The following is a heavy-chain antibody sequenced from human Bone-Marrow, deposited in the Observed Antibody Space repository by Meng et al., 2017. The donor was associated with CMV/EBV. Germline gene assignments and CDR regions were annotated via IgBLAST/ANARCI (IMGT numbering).Heavy chain of an antibody. J-gene: IGHJ3*02. CDR3: ARDGLVEYQRKGAFDI. D-gene: IGHD2-2*01. CDR2: IYYSGST. Sequence: SEPLSLTCTVSGGSVSSGSYYWSWIRQPPGKGLEWIGYIYYSGSTNYNPSLKSRVTISVDTSKNQFSLKLNSVTAADTAVYYCARDGLVEYQRKGAFDIWGQGTMVTVSS. CDR1: GGSVSSGSYY. V-gene: IGHV4-61*01.